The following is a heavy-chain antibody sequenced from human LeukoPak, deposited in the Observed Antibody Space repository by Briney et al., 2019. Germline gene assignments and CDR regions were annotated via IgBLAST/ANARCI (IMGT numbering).Heavy chain of an antibody. Sequence: ASVTVSCKCSVYTFTSYYMHWVRPPPPQGLEWVGWINPNSGGTSYAQRFQGRVTMTRDTSINTAYMDLSRLRSEDTAVYYCARGAGEFGEFYFDYWGEGALVTVAS. CDR2: INPNSGGT. CDR1: VYTFTSYY. J-gene: IGHJ4*02. D-gene: IGHD3-10*01. CDR3: ARGAGEFGEFYFDY. V-gene: IGHV1-2*02.